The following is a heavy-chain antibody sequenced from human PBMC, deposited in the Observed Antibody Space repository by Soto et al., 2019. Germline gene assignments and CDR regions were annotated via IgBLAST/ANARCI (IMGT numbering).Heavy chain of an antibody. J-gene: IGHJ6*02. Sequence: ASVKVSCKASGYTFTGYYIYWVRQAPGQGLESMGWMNPNTGGTNYAQKFQGRVTMTRDTSTSTGYMELSGLRSEDTAVYYCASVPYDILPNYSYYGMDVWGQGTTVTVSS. CDR1: GYTFTGYY. D-gene: IGHD3-9*01. V-gene: IGHV1-2*02. CDR3: ASVPYDILPNYSYYGMDV. CDR2: MNPNTGGT.